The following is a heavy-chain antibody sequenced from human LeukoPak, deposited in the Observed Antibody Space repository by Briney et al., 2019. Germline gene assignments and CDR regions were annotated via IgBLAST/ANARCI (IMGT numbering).Heavy chain of an antibody. CDR3: AREGHCSSTSCLYYMDV. CDR2: INPSGTGT. D-gene: IGHD2-2*01. CDR1: GYTITNNY. V-gene: IGHV1-46*01. J-gene: IGHJ6*03. Sequence: ASVKVSCKASGYTITNNYMHWVRQAPGQGLEWMGVINPSGTGTSYAQKFQGRVTMTRDMSTSTVYMELSSLRSEDTAVYYCAREGHCSSTSCLYYMDVWGKGTTVTVSS.